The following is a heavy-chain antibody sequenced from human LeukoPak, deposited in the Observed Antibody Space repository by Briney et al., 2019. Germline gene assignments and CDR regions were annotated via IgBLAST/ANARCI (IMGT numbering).Heavy chain of an antibody. CDR3: ARDLAPWY. CDR1: GFTFSSYC. D-gene: IGHD3-16*01. CDR2: ISGISSTI. V-gene: IGHV3-48*02. J-gene: IGHJ4*02. Sequence: GGSLRLSCAASGFTFSSYCMSWVRLAPGKGLEWVSYISGISSTIYYTDSVKGRFTISRDNAKNSLYLQMNSLRDEDTAVYYCARDLAPWYWGQGTLVTVSS.